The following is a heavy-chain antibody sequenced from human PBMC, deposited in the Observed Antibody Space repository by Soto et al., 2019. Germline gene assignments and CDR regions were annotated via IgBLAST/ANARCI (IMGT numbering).Heavy chain of an antibody. CDR1: GFTVSSNY. D-gene: IGHD6-19*01. CDR3: AREGSSGYYYYYGMAV. J-gene: IGHJ6*02. CDR2: IDSGGST. Sequence: EVQLVESGGGLIQPGGSLRLSCAASGFTVSSNYMSWVRQAPGEGLEWVSVIDSGGSTYYADSVKGRFTISRDNSKNTLYLQMNSLRAEDTAVYDCAREGSSGYYYYYGMAVWGQGTTVTVCS. V-gene: IGHV3-53*01.